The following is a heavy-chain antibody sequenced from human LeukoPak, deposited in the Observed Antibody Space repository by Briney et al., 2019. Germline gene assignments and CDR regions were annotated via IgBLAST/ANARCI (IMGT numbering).Heavy chain of an antibody. CDR3: ARVRKDYYDSTGYWAELYNWFDP. V-gene: IGHV1-46*01. Sequence: ASVKVSCKASGYSFINYYIHWVRQAPGQGLEWMGIINPSGGSTSFAQKFQGRVTMTRDMSTSTIYMELNSLRSEDTAVYYCARVRKDYYDSTGYWAELYNWFDPWGQGTLVTVSS. J-gene: IGHJ5*02. D-gene: IGHD3-22*01. CDR1: GYSFINYY. CDR2: INPSGGST.